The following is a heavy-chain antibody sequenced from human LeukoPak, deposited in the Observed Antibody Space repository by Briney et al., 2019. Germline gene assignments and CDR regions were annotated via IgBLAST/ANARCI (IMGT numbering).Heavy chain of an antibody. CDR3: ARDQSLVAYSSTWFDY. D-gene: IGHD6-13*01. J-gene: IGHJ4*02. CDR2: INPNSGGT. V-gene: IGHV1-2*02. CDR1: GYTFTGYY. Sequence: ASVRVSCKASGYTFTGYYMHWVRQAPAQGLEWMGRINPNSGGTNYAQKFQGRVTMTRDTSISTAYMELSRLRSDDTAVYYCARDQSLVAYSSTWFDYWGQGTPVTVSS.